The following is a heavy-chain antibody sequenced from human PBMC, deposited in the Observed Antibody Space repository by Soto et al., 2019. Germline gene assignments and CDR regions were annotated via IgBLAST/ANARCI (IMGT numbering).Heavy chain of an antibody. CDR1: DFTFSNAW. CDR3: TTDYYYDSSGYYFRGTDY. Sequence: GGSLRLSCAASDFTFSNAWMNWVRQAPGKGLEWVGHIKNKTDGGTTDYAAPVKGRFTISRDDSKNTLYLQMNSLKTEDTAVYYCTTDYYYDSSGYYFRGTDYWGQGTLVTVSS. CDR2: IKNKTDGGTT. V-gene: IGHV3-15*07. J-gene: IGHJ4*02. D-gene: IGHD3-22*01.